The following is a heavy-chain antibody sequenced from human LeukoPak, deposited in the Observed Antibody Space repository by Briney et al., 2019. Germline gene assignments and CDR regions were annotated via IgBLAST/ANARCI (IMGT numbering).Heavy chain of an antibody. V-gene: IGHV1-2*02. J-gene: IGHJ4*02. D-gene: IGHD1-26*01. CDR1: GYTFTGYY. Sequence: GASVKVSCKASGYTFTGYYIHWVRQALGQGPEWMGWIYPHSGGTNYAQKFQGRVTMTRDTSISTAYMELSRLRSDDTAVYYCARDQVDAGSYFAFFDYWGQGTLVTVSS. CDR2: IYPHSGGT. CDR3: ARDQVDAGSYFAFFDY.